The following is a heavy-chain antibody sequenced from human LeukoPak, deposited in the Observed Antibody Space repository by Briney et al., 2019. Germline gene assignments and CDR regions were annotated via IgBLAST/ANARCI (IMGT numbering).Heavy chain of an antibody. CDR3: ARSSYLDL. CDR1: GGSISGYY. CDR2: IYYTGST. V-gene: IGHV4-59*08. J-gene: IGHJ4*02. Sequence: SETLSLTCTVSGGSISGYYWSWLRQPPGKGLEWIGYIYYTGSTNYNPSLKSRVTISADTSKNHFSLKLSSVTAADTAVYYCARSSYLDLWGQGTLITVSS.